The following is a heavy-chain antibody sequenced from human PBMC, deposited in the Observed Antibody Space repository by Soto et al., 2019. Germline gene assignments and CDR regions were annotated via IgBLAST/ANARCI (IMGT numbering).Heavy chain of an antibody. CDR1: GGSTSTSVYY. V-gene: IGHV4-39*01. D-gene: IGHD2-21*02. J-gene: IGHJ3*02. Sequence: QLQLQESGPGLVRPSEALSLTCIVSGGSTSTSVYYWGWIRQPPGKALEWIANIYYSGTTYNNPSLKGRVTMSLDTSKNQFSLRLNSVTAADTAVYYCARTAGYAFDIWGQGTMVTVSS. CDR3: ARTAGYAFDI. CDR2: IYYSGTT.